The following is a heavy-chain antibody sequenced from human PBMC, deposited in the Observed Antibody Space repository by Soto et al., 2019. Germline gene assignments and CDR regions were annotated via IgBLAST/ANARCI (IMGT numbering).Heavy chain of an antibody. V-gene: IGHV3-11*01. J-gene: IGHJ5*02. CDR2: VSASGSTI. D-gene: IGHD3-10*01. Sequence: QVQLVESGGGLVKPGGSLRLSCVASGFTFRDYYMSWIRQAPGKGLEWISYVSASGSTIYHADSVRGRFTISRDNAKNSLYLQMDSLRVEDTAVYYCARRAYGGQASFDPWGQGTLVTVFS. CDR3: ARRAYGGQASFDP. CDR1: GFTFRDYY.